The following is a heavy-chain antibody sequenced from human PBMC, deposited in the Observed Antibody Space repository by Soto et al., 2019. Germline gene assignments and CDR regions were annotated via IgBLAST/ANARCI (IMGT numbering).Heavy chain of an antibody. J-gene: IGHJ4*01. Sequence: PGGSLRLSCAASGFTFSSYTMAWVRQAPGKGLEWVSSISGSGGSPYYADSVQGRFTISRDNYKNTVSLQMNSLRAEDTATYYCTKARCSGDTCFVPDYWGHGTLVTGSS. CDR2: ISGSGGSP. V-gene: IGHV3-23*01. D-gene: IGHD2-15*01. CDR3: TKARCSGDTCFVPDY. CDR1: GFTFSSYT.